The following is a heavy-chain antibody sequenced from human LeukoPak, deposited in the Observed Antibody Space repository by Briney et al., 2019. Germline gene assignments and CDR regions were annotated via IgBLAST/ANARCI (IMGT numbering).Heavy chain of an antibody. CDR3: ASYILTNYYFDY. D-gene: IGHD3-9*01. CDR1: GFTFSSYE. Sequence: GGSLRLSCAASGFTFSSYEMNWVRQAPGKGLEWVSYISSSGSTIYYADSVKGRFTISRDNAKNSLYLQMNSLRAEDTAVYYCASYILTNYYFDYWGQGTLVTVSS. V-gene: IGHV3-48*03. CDR2: ISSSGSTI. J-gene: IGHJ4*02.